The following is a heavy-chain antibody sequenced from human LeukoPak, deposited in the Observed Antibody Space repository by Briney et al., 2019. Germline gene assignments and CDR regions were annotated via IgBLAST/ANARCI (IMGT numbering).Heavy chain of an antibody. J-gene: IGHJ3*02. CDR3: ARDDGGALDAFDI. V-gene: IGHV3-21*01. CDR2: ISGSSTYI. Sequence: PGGSLRLSCAASGFTFSSYSINWVRQAPGKGLEWVSSISGSSTYIYYADSFKGRFTISRDNAKNSLYLQMTSLRADDKAVYYCARDDGGALDAFDIWGQGTMLTVSS. CDR1: GFTFSSYS. D-gene: IGHD4-23*01.